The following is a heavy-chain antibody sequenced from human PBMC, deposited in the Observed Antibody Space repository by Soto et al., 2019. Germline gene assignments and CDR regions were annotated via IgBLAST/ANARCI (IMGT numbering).Heavy chain of an antibody. CDR1: GGTFSSYA. CDR3: AIYFGEWERPTGFDY. J-gene: IGHJ4*02. Sequence: QVQLVQSGAEVKKPGSSVKVSCKASGGTFSSYAVSWVRQAPGRGLEWMGGIIPIFGTANYAQKFQGRVTITADKSTSTAYMELSSLISEATAVYYCAIYFGEWERPTGFDYWGQGTLVTVSS. D-gene: IGHD3-10*01. V-gene: IGHV1-69*06. CDR2: IIPIFGTA.